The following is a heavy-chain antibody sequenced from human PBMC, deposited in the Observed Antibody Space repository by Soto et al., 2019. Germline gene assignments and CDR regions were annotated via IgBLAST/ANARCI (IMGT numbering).Heavy chain of an antibody. CDR3: ARGGRSAETYYYESWGYQFDY. J-gene: IGHJ4*02. CDR1: GYTFTSYG. D-gene: IGHD3-22*01. CDR2: ISAYNGNT. Sequence: ASVKVSCKASGYTFTSYGISWVRQAPGQGLEWMGWISAYNGNTNYAQKFQGRVTITADESTSTAYMELSSLRSEDTAVYYCARGGRSAETYYYESWGYQFDYRGQGTLVTGSS. V-gene: IGHV1-18*01.